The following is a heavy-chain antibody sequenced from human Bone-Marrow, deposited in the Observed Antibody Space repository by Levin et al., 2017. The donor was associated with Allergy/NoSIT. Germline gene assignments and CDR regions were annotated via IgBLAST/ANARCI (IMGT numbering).Heavy chain of an antibody. D-gene: IGHD3-10*01. V-gene: IGHV3-66*01. CDR2: IHNSGRT. J-gene: IGHJ4*02. CDR3: AGRITTLRGAWDC. Sequence: PGGSLRLSCAASGFTVSNNYMTWVRQAPGKGLEWVSVIHNSGRTYSADSVKGRFTFSRDNSKNTLYVQMNSLRAEDTAVYYCAGRITTLRGAWDCWGQGTLVTVSS. CDR1: GFTVSNNY.